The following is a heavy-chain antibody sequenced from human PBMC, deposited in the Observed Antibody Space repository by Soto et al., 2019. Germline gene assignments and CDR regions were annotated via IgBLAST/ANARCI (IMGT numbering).Heavy chain of an antibody. V-gene: IGHV3-23*01. J-gene: IGHJ4*02. CDR2: ISGSGGST. D-gene: IGHD2-21*01. Sequence: GGSLRLSCGASGFTFSSYAMSWVRQAPGKGLEWVSAISGSGGSTYYADSVKGRFTISRDNSKNTLYLQMNSLRAEDTAVYYCAKDPRGWRLTVVGADFEYWGQGTLVTVSS. CDR1: GFTFSSYA. CDR3: AKDPRGWRLTVVGADFEY.